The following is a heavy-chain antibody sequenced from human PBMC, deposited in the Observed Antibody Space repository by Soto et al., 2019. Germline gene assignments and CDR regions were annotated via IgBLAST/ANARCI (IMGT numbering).Heavy chain of an antibody. J-gene: IGHJ4*02. CDR1: GFAFSSYA. CDR2: ISYDGSNK. Sequence: QVQLVESGGGVVQPGRSLRLSCAASGFAFSSYAMHWVRQAPGKGLEWVAVISYDGSNKYYADSVKGRVTISRDNSKNTLYLQMNSLRAEDTAVYYCARDFSGAGDWGQGTLVTFAS. V-gene: IGHV3-30-3*01. CDR3: ARDFSGAGD. D-gene: IGHD3-10*01.